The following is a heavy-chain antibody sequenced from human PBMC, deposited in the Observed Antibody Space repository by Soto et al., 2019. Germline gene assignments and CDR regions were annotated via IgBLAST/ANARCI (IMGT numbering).Heavy chain of an antibody. CDR2: IYWDDDK. Sequence: QITLKESGPTLVKPTQTLTLTCTFSGFLLSTSGVGVGWVRQPPGKAMEWLALIYWDDDKRYSPSLKSRLTITQDTSKNQVVLTMTNMDPVDTATYYCAHRLAATGLFDYWGQGTLVTVSS. CDR1: GFLLSTSGVG. V-gene: IGHV2-5*02. J-gene: IGHJ4*02. D-gene: IGHD6-13*01. CDR3: AHRLAATGLFDY.